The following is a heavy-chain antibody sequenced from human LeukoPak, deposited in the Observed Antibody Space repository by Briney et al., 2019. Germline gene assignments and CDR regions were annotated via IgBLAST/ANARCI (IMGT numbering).Heavy chain of an antibody. Sequence: GGSLRLSCAASRFTVSGSAMHWVRQASGKGLEWVGRIRSKANSYATAYAASVKGRFTISRDDSKNTAYLQMNSLKTEDTAVYYCTRLGGIGFDPWGQGTLVTVSS. J-gene: IGHJ5*02. CDR1: RFTVSGSA. CDR3: TRLGGIGFDP. CDR2: IRSKANSYAT. D-gene: IGHD3-3*01. V-gene: IGHV3-73*01.